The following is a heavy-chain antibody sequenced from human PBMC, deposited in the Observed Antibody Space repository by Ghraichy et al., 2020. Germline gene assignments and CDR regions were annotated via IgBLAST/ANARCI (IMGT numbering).Heavy chain of an antibody. CDR1: GFTFSYST. D-gene: IGHD5/OR15-5a*01. Sequence: GESLNISCAASGFTFSYSTMHWVRQAPGEGLDWVAVTSDDESNKQYADSAKGRFTISRDNSKNTLYLQMDSLRADDTAVYYCARQGSTKFLDNWGQGTLVTVSS. V-gene: IGHV3-30-3*01. J-gene: IGHJ4*02. CDR2: TSDDESNK. CDR3: ARQGSTKFLDN.